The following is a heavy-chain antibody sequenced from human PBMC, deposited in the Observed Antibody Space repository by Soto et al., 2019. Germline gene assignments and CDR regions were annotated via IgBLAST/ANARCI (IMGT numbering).Heavy chain of an antibody. Sequence: GESLKISCKGSGYSFTSYWIGWVRQMPGKGLEWMGIIYPGDSDTRYSPSFQGQVTISADKSISTAYLQWSSLKASDTAMYYCARPQKVGSGYYLYGMDVWGQGTTVTVSS. CDR2: IYPGDSDT. CDR1: GYSFTSYW. J-gene: IGHJ6*02. CDR3: ARPQKVGSGYYLYGMDV. V-gene: IGHV5-51*01. D-gene: IGHD3-3*01.